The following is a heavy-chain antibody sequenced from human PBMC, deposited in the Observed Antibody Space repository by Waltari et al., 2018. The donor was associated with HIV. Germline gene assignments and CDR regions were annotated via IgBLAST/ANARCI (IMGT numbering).Heavy chain of an antibody. CDR1: GFTVSNNF. V-gene: IGHV3-66*01. CDR3: AREEAVTARGGIDV. CDR2: IYSGGST. J-gene: IGHJ3*01. Sequence: EVQLVDSGGGLVQPGGSLRLSCAASGFTVSNNFMSWVRQAPGKGLEWVSVIYSGGSTYYADSVKGRFTISRDNSKNTRYLQMNSLRVEDTAVYYGAREEAVTARGGIDVWGQGTMVTVSS. D-gene: IGHD3-10*01.